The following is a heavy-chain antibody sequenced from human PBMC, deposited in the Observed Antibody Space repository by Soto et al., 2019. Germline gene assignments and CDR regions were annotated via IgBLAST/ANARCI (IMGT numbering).Heavy chain of an antibody. CDR3: ARQFVAAGIDAFPPNAAAGTKNRFDP. Sequence: QLQLQESGPGLVKPSETLSLTCTVSGGSISSSSYYWGWIRQPPGKGLEWIGSIYYSGSTYYNPSPGRRGTTSLYMSKTQISQRLSSVTDAHPAVYYCARQFVAAGIDAFPPNAAAGTKNRFDPWGQGTLVTVSS. V-gene: IGHV4-39*01. CDR1: GGSISSSSYY. J-gene: IGHJ5*02. CDR2: IYYSGST. D-gene: IGHD6-13*01.